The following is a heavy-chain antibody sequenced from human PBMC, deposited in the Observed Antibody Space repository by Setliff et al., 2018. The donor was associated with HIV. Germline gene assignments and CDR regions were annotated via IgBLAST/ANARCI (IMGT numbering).Heavy chain of an antibody. Sequence: SETLSLTCTVSGGSINNYYWSWIRQPPGKGLEWIGYLYTIGSTNYNPSLKSRVTISVDTSKNQISLKVTSVTAADVAVYYCVRQKGNNYWAFDSWGQGSLVTVSS. CDR3: VRQKGNNYWAFDS. V-gene: IGHV4-59*08. J-gene: IGHJ4*02. D-gene: IGHD3-10*01. CDR2: LYTIGST. CDR1: GGSINNYY.